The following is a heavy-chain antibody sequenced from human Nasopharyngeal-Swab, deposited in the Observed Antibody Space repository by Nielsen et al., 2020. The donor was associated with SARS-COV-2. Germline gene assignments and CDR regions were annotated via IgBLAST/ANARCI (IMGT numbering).Heavy chain of an antibody. Sequence: GESLNISCAASGFTFSSYAMSWVRQAPGKGLEWVSAISGSGGSTYYADSVKGRFTISRDNSKNTLYLQMNSLRAEDTAVYYCARVGATNRNYFDYWGQGTLVTVSS. CDR2: ISGSGGST. D-gene: IGHD1-26*01. CDR1: GFTFSSYA. V-gene: IGHV3-23*01. CDR3: ARVGATNRNYFDY. J-gene: IGHJ4*02.